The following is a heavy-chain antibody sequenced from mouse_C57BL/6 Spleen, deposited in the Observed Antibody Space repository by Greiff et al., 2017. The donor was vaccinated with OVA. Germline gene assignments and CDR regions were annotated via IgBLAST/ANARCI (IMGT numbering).Heavy chain of an antibody. Sequence: EVQLQQSGPELVKPGASVKISCKASGYTFTDYYMNWVKQSHGKSLEWIGDINPNNGGTSYNQKFKGKATLTVDKSSSTAYMELRSLTSEDSAVYYCASWPYGNYDYWGQGTTLTVSS. CDR2: INPNNGGT. D-gene: IGHD2-10*02. CDR3: ASWPYGNYDY. V-gene: IGHV1-26*01. J-gene: IGHJ2*01. CDR1: GYTFTDYY.